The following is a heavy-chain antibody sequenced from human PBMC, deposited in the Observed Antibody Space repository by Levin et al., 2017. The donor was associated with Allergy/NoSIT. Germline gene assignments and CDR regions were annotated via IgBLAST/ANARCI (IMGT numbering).Heavy chain of an antibody. CDR1: GYSFTAYW. J-gene: IGHJ3*02. V-gene: IGHV5-51*01. Sequence: GESLKISCKVSGYSFTAYWIGWVRQMPGKGLEWMGIIFLGDSDTRYSPSFQGQVTISADNSISTAYLQWSSLKASDTAMYYCGITKEGYSYALGAFDNWGQGTMVTVSS. CDR2: IFLGDSDT. D-gene: IGHD3-16*01. CDR3: GITKEGYSYALGAFDN.